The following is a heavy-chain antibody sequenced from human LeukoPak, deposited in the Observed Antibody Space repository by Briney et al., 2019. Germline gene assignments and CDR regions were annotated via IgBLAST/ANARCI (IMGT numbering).Heavy chain of an antibody. Sequence: ARSLRLSCAASGFTFSSYGMHWVRQAPGKGLEWEAVISYDGSNKYYADSVKGRFTISRDNSKNTLYLQTNSLRAEDTAVYYCAKLDGYWGQGTLVTVSS. J-gene: IGHJ4*02. D-gene: IGHD3/OR15-3a*01. CDR3: AKLDGY. V-gene: IGHV3-30*18. CDR2: ISYDGSNK. CDR1: GFTFSSYG.